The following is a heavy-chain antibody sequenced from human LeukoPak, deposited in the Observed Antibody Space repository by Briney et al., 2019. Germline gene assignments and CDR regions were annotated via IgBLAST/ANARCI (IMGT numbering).Heavy chain of an antibody. D-gene: IGHD4-17*01. CDR1: GFTFSSYG. Sequence: GGSLRLSCAASGFTFSSYGMHWVRQAPGKGLEWVAVISYDGSNKYYADSVKGRFTISRDSSKNTLYLQMNSLRAEDTAVYYCAKGGPTVKGNYFDYWGQGTLVTVSS. CDR2: ISYDGSNK. V-gene: IGHV3-30*18. J-gene: IGHJ4*02. CDR3: AKGGPTVKGNYFDY.